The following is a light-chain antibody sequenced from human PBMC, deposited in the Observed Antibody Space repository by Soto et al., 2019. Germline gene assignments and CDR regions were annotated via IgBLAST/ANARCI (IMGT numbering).Light chain of an antibody. CDR3: SSYTTSSTLLYV. J-gene: IGLJ1*01. V-gene: IGLV2-14*01. Sequence: QSVLTQPASVSGSPGQSITISCTGTSRDVGGYNSVSWYQQHPGKAPKLMIYEVSNRPSGVSNRFSGSKSGNTASLTISGLQAEDEADYYCSSYTTSSTLLYVFGTGTKVTVL. CDR2: EVS. CDR1: SRDVGGYNS.